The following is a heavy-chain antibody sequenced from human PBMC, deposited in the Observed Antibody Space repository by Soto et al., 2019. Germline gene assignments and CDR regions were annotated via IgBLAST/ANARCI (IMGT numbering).Heavy chain of an antibody. J-gene: IGHJ4*02. V-gene: IGHV5-51*01. CDR1: GYSFTSYW. D-gene: IGHD3-9*01. Sequence: EVQLVQSGAEVKKPGESLKISCKGSGYSFTSYWIGWVRQMPGKDLEWMGIIYPGDSDTRYSPSFQGQVTISADKSISTAYLEWSSLKASDNARYYCAGHGVGDFLTGQPDYWGQGTLVTVSS. CDR3: AGHGVGDFLTGQPDY. CDR2: IYPGDSDT.